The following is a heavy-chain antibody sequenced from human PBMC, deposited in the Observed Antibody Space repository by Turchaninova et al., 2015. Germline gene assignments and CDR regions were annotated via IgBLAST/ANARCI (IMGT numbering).Heavy chain of an antibody. D-gene: IGHD2-21*02. J-gene: IGHJ4*02. CDR2: INTNTGNP. CDR3: ARAESVRRVTPPVGY. CDR1: GYTFTSYA. Sequence: QVQLVQSGSELKKPGASVKVSCKASGYTFTSYAMIWVRQAPGQGLEWMGWINTNTGNPTYAQSFTGRFVFSLDTSVSTAYMQIRSLKAEDTAVYCCARAESVRRVTPPVGYWGQGTLVTVSS. V-gene: IGHV7-4-1*02.